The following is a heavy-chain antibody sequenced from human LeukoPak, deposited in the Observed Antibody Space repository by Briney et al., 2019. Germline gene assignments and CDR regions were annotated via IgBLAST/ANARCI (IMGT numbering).Heavy chain of an antibody. CDR1: GDSISSGGYH. D-gene: IGHD2-21*02. V-gene: IGHV4-61*08. CDR2: IYYSGST. J-gene: IGHJ4*02. CDR3: ARNCGGDCYSGGVDY. Sequence: SETLSLTCTVSGDSISSGGYHWNWIRQRPGKGLEWIGYIYYSGSTNYNPSLKSRVTISVDTSKNQFSLKLSSVTAADTAVYFCARNCGGDCYSGGVDYWGQGTLVTVSS.